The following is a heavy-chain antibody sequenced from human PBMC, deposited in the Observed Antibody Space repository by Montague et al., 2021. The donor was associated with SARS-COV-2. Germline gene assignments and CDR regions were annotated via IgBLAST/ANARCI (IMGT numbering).Heavy chain of an antibody. V-gene: IGHV4-39*01. CDR1: GGSFDSDNFF. Sequence: SETLSLTCSVSGGSFDSDNFFWGWIRQPPGKRLEWIGVISNGGRTFDXXXLKSRVTISVHTSRNQLSLNVKSVTAADTAVYYCARHRRYDVVTYYPDLWGQGILVTVSS. CDR2: ISNGGRT. J-gene: IGHJ5*02. D-gene: IGHD3-9*01. CDR3: ARHRRYDVVTYYPDL.